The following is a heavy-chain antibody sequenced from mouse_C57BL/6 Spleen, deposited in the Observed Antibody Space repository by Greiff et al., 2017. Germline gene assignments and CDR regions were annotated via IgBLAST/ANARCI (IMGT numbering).Heavy chain of an antibody. D-gene: IGHD1-1*01. Sequence: EVQLQQSGPVLVKPGASVKMSCKASGYTFTDYYMNWVKQSHGKSLEWIGVINPYNGGTSYNQKFKGKATLTVDKSSSTAYMELNSLTSEDSAVYYWARAITTVVAPYYAMDYWGQGTSVTVSS. CDR2: INPYNGGT. CDR1: GYTFTDYY. J-gene: IGHJ4*01. CDR3: ARAITTVVAPYYAMDY. V-gene: IGHV1-19*01.